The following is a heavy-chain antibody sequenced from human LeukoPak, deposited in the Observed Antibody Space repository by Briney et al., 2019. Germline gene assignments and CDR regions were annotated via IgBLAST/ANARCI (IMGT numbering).Heavy chain of an antibody. CDR2: INPNSGGT. J-gene: IGHJ6*03. CDR3: ATVGDGRYYYYYYMDV. V-gene: IGHV1-2*02. D-gene: IGHD1-26*01. CDR1: GYTFTGYY. Sequence: VKVSCKASGYTFTGYYMHWVRQAPGQGLEWMGWINPNSGGTNYAQKFQGRVTMTRDTSISTAYMEPSSLRSEDTAVYYCATVGDGRYYYYYYMDVWGKGTTVTVSS.